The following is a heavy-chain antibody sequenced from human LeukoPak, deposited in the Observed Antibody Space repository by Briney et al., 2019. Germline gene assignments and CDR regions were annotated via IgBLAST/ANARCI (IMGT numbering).Heavy chain of an antibody. D-gene: IGHD3-22*01. V-gene: IGHV4-38-2*02. CDR3: ARDYNSSGYYYDY. CDR2: IYRSGST. J-gene: IGHJ4*02. CDR1: GYSISSGYY. Sequence: PSETLSLTCTVSGYSISSGYYWGWIRQPPGKGLEWIGSIYRSGSTYYNPSLKSRVTISVDTSKNQFSLKLSSVTAADTAVYYCARDYNSSGYYYDYWGQGTLVTVSS.